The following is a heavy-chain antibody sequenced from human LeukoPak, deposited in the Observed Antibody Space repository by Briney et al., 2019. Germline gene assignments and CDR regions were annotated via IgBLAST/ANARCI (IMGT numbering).Heavy chain of an antibody. V-gene: IGHV1-3*01. CDR1: GYTFTSYA. D-gene: IGHD3-3*01. Sequence: GASVKVSCKASGYTFTSYAKHWVRQAPGQRLEWMGWINAGNGNTKYSQKFQGRVTITRDTSASIAYMELSSLRSEDTAVYYCARSLRFLEWLQFDPWGQGTLVTVSS. J-gene: IGHJ5*02. CDR3: ARSLRFLEWLQFDP. CDR2: INAGNGNT.